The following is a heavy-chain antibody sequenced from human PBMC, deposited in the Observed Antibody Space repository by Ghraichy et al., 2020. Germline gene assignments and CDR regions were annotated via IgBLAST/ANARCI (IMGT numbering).Heavy chain of an antibody. Sequence: LSLTCAASGFTFSSYAMSWVRQAPGKGLEWVSAISGSGGSTYYADSVKGRFTISRDNSKNTLYLQMNSLRAEDTAVYYCAKEGAYDFWSGYNQFDYWGQGTLVTVSS. CDR2: ISGSGGST. D-gene: IGHD3-3*01. CDR3: AKEGAYDFWSGYNQFDY. CDR1: GFTFSSYA. V-gene: IGHV3-23*01. J-gene: IGHJ4*02.